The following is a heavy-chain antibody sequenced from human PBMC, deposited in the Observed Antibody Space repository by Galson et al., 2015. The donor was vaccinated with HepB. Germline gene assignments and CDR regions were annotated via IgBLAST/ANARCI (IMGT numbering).Heavy chain of an antibody. J-gene: IGHJ4*02. CDR1: GFTVSSNY. V-gene: IGHV3-53*04. D-gene: IGHD3-22*01. CDR3: ARFNYYDSSDLDY. Sequence: SLRLSCAASGFTVSSNYMSWVRQAPGKGLEWVSVIYSGGSTYYADSVKGRFTISRHNSKNTLYLQMNSLRAEDTAVYYCARFNYYDSSDLDYWGQGTLVTVSS. CDR2: IYSGGST.